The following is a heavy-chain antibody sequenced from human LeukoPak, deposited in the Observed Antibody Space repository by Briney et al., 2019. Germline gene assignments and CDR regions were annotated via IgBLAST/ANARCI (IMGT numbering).Heavy chain of an antibody. J-gene: IGHJ4*02. D-gene: IGHD4/OR15-4a*01. CDR3: AKKAQYDGHYPLDY. Sequence: GGSLRLSCAVSGFTFSSYWMHWVRQAPGKGLVWVSRIDRDGSRINYADSVKGRFTISRDTSKNTLYLQMNSLRAEDTALYFCAKKAQYDGHYPLDYWGQGTLVTVSA. V-gene: IGHV3-74*01. CDR1: GFTFSSYW. CDR2: IDRDGSRI.